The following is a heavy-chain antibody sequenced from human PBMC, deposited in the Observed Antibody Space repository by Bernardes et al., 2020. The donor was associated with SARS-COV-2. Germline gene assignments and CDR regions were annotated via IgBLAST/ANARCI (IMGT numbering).Heavy chain of an antibody. V-gene: IGHV3-11*03. CDR2: ITTLTADT. D-gene: IGHD3-22*01. CDR1: GFTFRDYH. Sequence: GGSLRLSRAASGFTFRDYHMNWVRQAPGKGLEWVSTITTLTADTDYAGSVKGRFTISRDNAEHSLYLQMDSLRAEDTAVYFCARSSLYHYDNNGYSAFDVWGRGTVVTVSS. CDR3: ARSSLYHYDNNGYSAFDV. J-gene: IGHJ3*01.